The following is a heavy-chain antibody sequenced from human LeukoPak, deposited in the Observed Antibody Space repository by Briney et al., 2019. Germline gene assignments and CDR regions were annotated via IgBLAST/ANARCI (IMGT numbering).Heavy chain of an antibody. V-gene: IGHV4-59*01. Sequence: SETLSLTCTVSGGSISSYYWSWIRQPPGKGLEWIGYIYYSGSTNYNPSLKSRVTISVDTSKNQFSLKLSSVTAADTAVYYCARAPGPNDSSVYYDRGAYYFDYWAREPWSPSPQ. D-gene: IGHD3-22*01. CDR1: GGSISSYY. CDR3: ARAPGPNDSSVYYDRGAYYFDY. CDR2: IYYSGST. J-gene: IGHJ4*02.